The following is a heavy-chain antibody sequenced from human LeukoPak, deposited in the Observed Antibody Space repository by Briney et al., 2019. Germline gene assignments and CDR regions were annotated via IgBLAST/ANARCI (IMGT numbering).Heavy chain of an antibody. D-gene: IGHD5-18*01. J-gene: IGHJ4*02. V-gene: IGHV4-59*01. CDR3: ARRYSYGSSLVYFDY. CDR1: GGSISSYY. Sequence: PSETLSLTCTVSGGSISSYYWSWLRQPPGKGLEWIGYIYYSGSTNYNPSLKSRVTISVDTSKNQFSLKLSSVTAADTAVYYCARRYSYGSSLVYFDYWGQGTLVTVSS. CDR2: IYYSGST.